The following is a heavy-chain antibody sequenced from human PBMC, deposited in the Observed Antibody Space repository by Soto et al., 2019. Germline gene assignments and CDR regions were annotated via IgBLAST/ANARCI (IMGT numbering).Heavy chain of an antibody. V-gene: IGHV3-30-3*01. J-gene: IGHJ6*02. Sequence: GGSLRLSCAASGFTFSSYAMHWVRQAPGKGLEWVAVISYDGSNKYYADSVKGRFTISRDNSKNTLYLQMNSLRAEDTAVYYCARDGATMVRGVNEYYYYYYGMDVWGQGTTVTVSS. CDR1: GFTFSSYA. CDR2: ISYDGSNK. D-gene: IGHD3-10*01. CDR3: ARDGATMVRGVNEYYYYYYGMDV.